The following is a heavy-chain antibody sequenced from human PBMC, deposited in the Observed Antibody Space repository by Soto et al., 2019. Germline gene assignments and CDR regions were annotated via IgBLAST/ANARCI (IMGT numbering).Heavy chain of an antibody. D-gene: IGHD3-22*01. Sequence: QVQLVESGGGVVQPGRSLRLSCAASGFTFSSYGMHWVRQAPGKGLEWVAVIWYDGSNKYYADSVKGRFTISRDNSKNTLYLQMNSLRAEDTAVYYCAREGSAMIAAFDLWGQGTMVTVSS. CDR1: GFTFSSYG. CDR2: IWYDGSNK. J-gene: IGHJ3*01. V-gene: IGHV3-33*01. CDR3: AREGSAMIAAFDL.